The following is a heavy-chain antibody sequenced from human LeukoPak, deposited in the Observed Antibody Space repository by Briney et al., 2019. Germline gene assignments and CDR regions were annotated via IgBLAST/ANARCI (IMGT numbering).Heavy chain of an antibody. D-gene: IGHD6-13*01. J-gene: IGHJ4*02. CDR3: ARGTGYSSRYYDY. CDR1: GFTVSSNY. V-gene: IGHV3-53*01. Sequence: GGSLRLSCAASGFTVSSNYMSWVRQAPGEGLEWVSVIYSGDSTYYADSVKGRFTISRDISRNTLYLQMNSLRAEDTAVYYCARGTGYSSRYYDYWGQGTLVTVSS. CDR2: IYSGDST.